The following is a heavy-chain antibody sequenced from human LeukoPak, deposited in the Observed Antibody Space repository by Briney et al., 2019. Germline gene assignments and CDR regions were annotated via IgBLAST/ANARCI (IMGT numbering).Heavy chain of an antibody. J-gene: IGHJ4*02. CDR3: VRGGHFDY. Sequence: SQTLSLTCAISGDTVSSSTSAWNWVRQSPSRGLEWLARTYYRSKWYNDYAESVKSRIAINPATSKNQFSLHLNSVTPEDTAVYYCVRGGHFDYWGQGTLVTVSS. CDR1: GDTVSSSTSA. V-gene: IGHV6-1*01. CDR2: TYYRSKWYN. D-gene: IGHD3-16*01.